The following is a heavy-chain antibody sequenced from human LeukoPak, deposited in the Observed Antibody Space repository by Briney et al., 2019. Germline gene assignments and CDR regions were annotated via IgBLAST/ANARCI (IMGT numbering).Heavy chain of an antibody. CDR1: GFTFKDYG. Sequence: GGSLRLSCAATGFTFKDYGMHWVRQPPGKGLEWVSSINWNGGGTDYADSVKGRFTISRDNAKNSLYLQLSSLRPEDTALYYCAKHMRAINTYSFFGLDVWGQGTTVTVSS. V-gene: IGHV3-9*01. D-gene: IGHD3-10*01. CDR2: INWNGGGT. CDR3: AKHMRAINTYSFFGLDV. J-gene: IGHJ6*02.